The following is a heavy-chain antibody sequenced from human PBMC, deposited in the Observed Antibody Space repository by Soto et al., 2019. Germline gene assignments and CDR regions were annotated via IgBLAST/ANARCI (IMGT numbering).Heavy chain of an antibody. Sequence: GGSLRLSCSASGFTFSSYAMHWVRQAPGKGLEYVSAISSNGGSTYYADSVKGRFTISRDNSKNTLYLQMSSLRAEDTAVYYCVIRGSEGALDYWGQGTLVTVSS. D-gene: IGHD5-12*01. J-gene: IGHJ4*02. CDR1: GFTFSSYA. CDR2: ISSNGGST. CDR3: VIRGSEGALDY. V-gene: IGHV3-64D*06.